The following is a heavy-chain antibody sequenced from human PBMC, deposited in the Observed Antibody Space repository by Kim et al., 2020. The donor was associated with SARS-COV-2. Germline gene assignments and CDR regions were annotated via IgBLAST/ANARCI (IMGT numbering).Heavy chain of an antibody. D-gene: IGHD6-19*01. CDR1: GYTFTGYY. J-gene: IGHJ5*02. Sequence: ASVKVSCKASGYTFTGYYMHWVRQAPGQGLEWMGRINPNSGGTNYAQKFQGRVTMTRDTSITTAYMELSRLRSDDTAVYYCARDGGSSAWLNWFDPWGQGTLVTVS. V-gene: IGHV1-2*06. CDR3: ARDGGSSAWLNWFDP. CDR2: INPNSGGT.